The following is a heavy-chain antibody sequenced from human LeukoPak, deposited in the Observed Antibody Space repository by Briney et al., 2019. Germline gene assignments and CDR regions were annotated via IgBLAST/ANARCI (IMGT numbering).Heavy chain of an antibody. J-gene: IGHJ4*02. V-gene: IGHV3-23*01. CDR2: ISGSGGST. CDR1: GFTFSSYA. Sequence: GGSLRLSCAASGFTFSSYAMSWVRQAPGKGLEWVSAISGSGGSTCYADSVKGRFTISRDNSKNTLYLQMNSLRAEDTAVYYCAKRDYGSGSYPFDYWGQGTLVTVSS. CDR3: AKRDYGSGSYPFDY. D-gene: IGHD3-10*01.